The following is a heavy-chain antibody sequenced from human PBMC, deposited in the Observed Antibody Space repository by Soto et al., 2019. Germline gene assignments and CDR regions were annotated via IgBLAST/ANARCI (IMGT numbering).Heavy chain of an antibody. D-gene: IGHD6-6*01. Sequence: QAQLVESGGGVVQPGRSLRLSCVVSGFSFSDYGMHWVRQAPGKGLEWVAVIPYDGSNQYYADSVKGRFTISRDNSKNTLYLQMNSLRAEDTAVYYCAKDPEYRRSTLRNYFDYWGQGTLVTVSS. V-gene: IGHV3-30*18. CDR2: IPYDGSNQ. CDR1: GFSFSDYG. J-gene: IGHJ4*02. CDR3: AKDPEYRRSTLRNYFDY.